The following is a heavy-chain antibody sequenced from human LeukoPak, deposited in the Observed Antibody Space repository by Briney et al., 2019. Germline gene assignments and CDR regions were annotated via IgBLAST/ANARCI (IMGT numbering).Heavy chain of an antibody. D-gene: IGHD3-9*01. J-gene: IGHJ4*02. CDR1: GGSFSGYY. CDR2: INHSGST. V-gene: IGHV4-34*01. Sequence: SETLSLTCAVYGGSFSGYYWSWIRQPPGKGLEWIGEINHSGSTNYNPSLKSRVTISVDTSKNQFSLKLSSVTAADTAVYYCAREGWYFDWLLPFDYWGQGTLVTVSS. CDR3: AREGWYFDWLLPFDY.